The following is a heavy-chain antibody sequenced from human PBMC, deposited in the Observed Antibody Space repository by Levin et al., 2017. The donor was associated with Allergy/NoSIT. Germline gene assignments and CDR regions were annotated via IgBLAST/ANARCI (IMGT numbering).Heavy chain of an antibody. CDR3: AREMVWDMGRGVIAYNWFDP. CDR2: IIPTFGTA. D-gene: IGHD3-10*01. J-gene: IGHJ5*02. Sequence: SVKVSCKASGGTFSNHAFSWVRQAPGQGLEWMGGIIPTFGTANYAQKFQGRLTITADESTSTTYMELSSLRSEDTAVYYCAREMVWDMGRGVIAYNWFDPWGQGTQVTVSS. CDR1: GGTFSNHA. V-gene: IGHV1-69*13.